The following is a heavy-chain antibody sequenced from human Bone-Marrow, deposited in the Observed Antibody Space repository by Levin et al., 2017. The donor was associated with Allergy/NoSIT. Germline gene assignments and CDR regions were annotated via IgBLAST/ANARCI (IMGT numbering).Heavy chain of an antibody. V-gene: IGHV4-31*03. D-gene: IGHD1/OR15-1a*01. CDR2: IYYSGNT. Sequence: SQTLSLTCTVSGGSIRSGGYYWSWIRQQPGKGLEWIGYIYYSGNTYYNPFLKSRVMISVDTSKNQFSLKVSSVTAADTAVYYCAREDGSTIDYWGQGILVTVSS. CDR1: GGSIRSGGYY. CDR3: AREDGSTIDY. J-gene: IGHJ4*02.